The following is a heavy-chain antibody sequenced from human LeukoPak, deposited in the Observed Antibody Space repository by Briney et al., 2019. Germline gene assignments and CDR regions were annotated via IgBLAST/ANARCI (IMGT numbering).Heavy chain of an antibody. CDR1: GYSFSTYS. J-gene: IGHJ3*02. D-gene: IGHD2-21*01. Sequence: ASVKVSCKTSGYSFSTYSISWVRQAPGQGLEWMGGIIPIFGTANYAQKFQGRVTITTDESTSTAYMELSSLRSEDTAVYYCARVSSCGGDCYPEIGAFDIWGQGTMVTVSS. CDR3: ARVSSCGGDCYPEIGAFDI. V-gene: IGHV1-69*05. CDR2: IIPIFGTA.